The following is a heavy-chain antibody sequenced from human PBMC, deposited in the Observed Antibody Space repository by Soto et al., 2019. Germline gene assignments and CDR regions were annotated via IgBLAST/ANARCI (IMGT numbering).Heavy chain of an antibody. V-gene: IGHV2-5*02. CDR3: AHRGIAAAGIDP. CDR2: IYWDDDK. CDR1: WVSPSTRGGG. D-gene: IGHD6-13*01. Sequence: SCATLGEPPQTPTPTCTFSWVSPSTRGGGGGWGRQHPGKALEWLALIYWDDDKRYSPSLKSRLTITKDTSKNQVVLTMTNMDPVDTATYYCAHRGIAAAGIDPWGQGTLVTVSS. J-gene: IGHJ5*02.